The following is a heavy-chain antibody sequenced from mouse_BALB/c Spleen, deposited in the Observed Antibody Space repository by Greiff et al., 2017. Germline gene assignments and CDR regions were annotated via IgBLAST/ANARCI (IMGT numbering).Heavy chain of an antibody. CDR3: ARGLLRDYAMDY. CDR1: GYTFTSYW. J-gene: IGHJ4*01. CDR2: IFPGTGTT. V-gene: IGHV1S132*01. Sequence: VKLMESGAELVKPGASVKLSCKTSGYTFTSYWIQWVKQRPGQGLGWIGEIFPGTGTTYYNEKFKGKATLTIDTSSSTAYMQLSSLTSEDSAVYFCARGLLRDYAMDYWGQGTSVTVSS. D-gene: IGHD1-1*01.